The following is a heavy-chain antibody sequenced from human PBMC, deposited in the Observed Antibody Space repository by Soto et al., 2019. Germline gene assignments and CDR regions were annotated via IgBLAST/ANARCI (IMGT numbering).Heavy chain of an antibody. V-gene: IGHV4-39*01. J-gene: IGHJ5*02. CDR1: GGSISSSSYY. Sequence: QLQLQESGPGLVTPSETLSLTCTVSGGSISSSSYYWGWIRQPPGKGLEWIGSSYYSGGTYYNPSLKSRATISVDTSKNQFSLKLSSGTAADTAAYYCARRGYCSSTSFYVYNWFDPWGQGTLVTVSS. CDR2: SYYSGGT. CDR3: ARRGYCSSTSFYVYNWFDP. D-gene: IGHD2-2*01.